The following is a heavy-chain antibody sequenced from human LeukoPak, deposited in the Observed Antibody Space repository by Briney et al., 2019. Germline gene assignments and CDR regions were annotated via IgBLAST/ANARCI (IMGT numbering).Heavy chain of an antibody. CDR1: GYTFTGYY. V-gene: IGHV1-2*02. CDR2: INPNSGGT. CDR3: AREGGSYSWGGFSWFDP. D-gene: IGHD1-26*01. J-gene: IGHJ5*02. Sequence: ASVKVSCKAPGYTFTGYYMHWVRQAPGQGLEWMGWINPNSGGTNYAQKFQGRVTMTRDTSISTAYMELSRLRSDDTAVYYCAREGGSYSWGGFSWFDPWGQGTLVTVSS.